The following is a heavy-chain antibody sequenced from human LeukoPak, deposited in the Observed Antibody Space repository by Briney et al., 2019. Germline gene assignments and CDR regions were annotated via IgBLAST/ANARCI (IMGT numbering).Heavy chain of an antibody. CDR1: GYTFTSYG. D-gene: IGHD6-13*01. V-gene: IGHV1-18*04. CDR3: ARDRLYAAAARFDY. CDR2: ISAYNGNT. J-gene: IGHJ4*02. Sequence: ASVKVSCKASGYTFTSYGISWVRQAPGQGLEWMGWISAYNGNTNYAQKLQGRVTMTTDTSTSTAYMELRSLRSDDTAVCYCARDRLYAAAARFDYWGQGTLVTVSS.